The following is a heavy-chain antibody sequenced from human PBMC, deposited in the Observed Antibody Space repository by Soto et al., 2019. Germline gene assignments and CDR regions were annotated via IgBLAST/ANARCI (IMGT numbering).Heavy chain of an antibody. CDR1: GFTFSSYE. CDR3: ARATSPYYYDSSGYAFDY. V-gene: IGHV3-48*03. Sequence: GGSLRLSCAASGFTFSSYEMNWVRQAPGKGLEWVSYISSSGSTIYYADSVKGRFTISRDNAKNSLYLQMNSLRAEDTAVYYCARATSPYYYDSSGYAFDYWGQGTLVTVS. D-gene: IGHD3-22*01. J-gene: IGHJ4*02. CDR2: ISSSGSTI.